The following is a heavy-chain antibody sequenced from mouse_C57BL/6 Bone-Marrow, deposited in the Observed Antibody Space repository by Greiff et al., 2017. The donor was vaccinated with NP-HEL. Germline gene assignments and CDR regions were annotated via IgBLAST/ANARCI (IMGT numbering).Heavy chain of an antibody. CDR3: ARWSSPYYFDY. J-gene: IGHJ2*01. CDR2: IHPNSGST. Sequence: QVHVKQPGAELVKPGASVKLSCKASGYTFTSYWMHWVKQRPGQGLEWIGMIHPNSGSTNYNEKFKSKATLTVDKSSSTAYMQLSSLTSEDSAVYYCARWSSPYYFDYWGQGTTLTVSS. D-gene: IGHD1-1*01. V-gene: IGHV1-64*01. CDR1: GYTFTSYW.